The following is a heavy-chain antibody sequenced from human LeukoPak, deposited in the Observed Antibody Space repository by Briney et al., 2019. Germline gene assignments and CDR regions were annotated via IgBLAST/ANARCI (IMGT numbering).Heavy chain of an antibody. V-gene: IGHV3-9*03. Sequence: GGSLRLSCAASGFTFDDYAMHWVRQAPGKGLEWVSGISWNSGSIGYADSVKGRFTISRDNAKNSLYLQMNSLRAEDMALYYCARDHDSSGLHAFDYWGQGTLVTVSS. J-gene: IGHJ4*02. CDR1: GFTFDDYA. CDR2: ISWNSGSI. D-gene: IGHD3-22*01. CDR3: ARDHDSSGLHAFDY.